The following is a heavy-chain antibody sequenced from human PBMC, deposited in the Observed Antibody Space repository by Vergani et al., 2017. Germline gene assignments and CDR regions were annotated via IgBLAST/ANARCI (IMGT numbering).Heavy chain of an antibody. D-gene: IGHD1-26*01. J-gene: IGHJ4*02. V-gene: IGHV5-51*01. CDR3: ARLXGRESSGSKYFDY. CDR1: GYSFTNYW. CDR2: IHPADSDT. Sequence: EVQLVQSGAEVKKPGESVNISCQISGYSFTNYWIVWVRQMPGKDLEWMGIIHPADSDTRYSPSFQGQVTISVDKSISTAYLQRSSLRASDSAMYYCARLXGRESSGSKYFDYWGQGTLVTVSA.